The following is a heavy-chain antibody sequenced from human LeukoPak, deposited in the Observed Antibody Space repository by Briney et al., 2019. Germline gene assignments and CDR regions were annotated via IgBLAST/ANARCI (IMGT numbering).Heavy chain of an antibody. CDR1: GGTFSSYA. CDR3: ARGWDSSGYALHAGDY. CDR2: IIPILGIA. J-gene: IGHJ4*02. D-gene: IGHD3-22*01. Sequence: GASVKVSCKASGGTFSSYAISWVRQAPGQGLEWMGRIIPILGIANYAQKFQGRVTITADKSTCTAYMELSSLRSEDTAVYYCARGWDSSGYALHAGDYWGQGTLVTVYS. V-gene: IGHV1-69*04.